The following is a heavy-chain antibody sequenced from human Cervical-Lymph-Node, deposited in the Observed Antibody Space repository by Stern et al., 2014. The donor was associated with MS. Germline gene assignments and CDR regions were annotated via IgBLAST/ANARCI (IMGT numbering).Heavy chain of an antibody. Sequence: EVQLVESGGGLVQPGGSLRLSCTASGVSASASYMTWVRQAPGKGLEWVALIYSSNNVNYGDSVKGRFTIARDRSKNTVHLQMNSLRVEDTGVYYCTIEMAARRFDPWGQGTLVAVSS. CDR3: TIEMAARRFDP. D-gene: IGHD6-6*01. V-gene: IGHV3-66*01. CDR1: GVSASASY. J-gene: IGHJ5*02. CDR2: IYSSNNV.